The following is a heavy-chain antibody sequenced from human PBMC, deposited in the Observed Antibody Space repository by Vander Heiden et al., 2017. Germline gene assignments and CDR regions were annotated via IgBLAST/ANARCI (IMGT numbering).Heavy chain of an antibody. J-gene: IGHJ4*02. D-gene: IGHD2-15*01. CDR2: ISAYNGNT. CDR3: ARDESGRYCSGGSCYS. V-gene: IGHV1-18*04. Sequence: QVQLVQSGTEVKKPGASVKVSCKASAYTFTTYGISWVRQAPGQGLEWMGWISAYNGNTNYAQKLQGRVTMTTDTSTSTAYMELRSLRSDDTAVYYCARDESGRYCSGGSCYSWGQGTLVTVSS. CDR1: AYTFTTYG.